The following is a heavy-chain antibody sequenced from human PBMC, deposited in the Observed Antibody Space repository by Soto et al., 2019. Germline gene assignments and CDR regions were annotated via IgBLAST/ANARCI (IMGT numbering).Heavy chain of an antibody. V-gene: IGHV4-39*01. J-gene: IGHJ4*02. Sequence: SETLSLTCTVSGGSISSSSYYWGWIRQPPGKGLEWIGSIYYSGSTYYNPSLKSRVTISVDTSKNQFSLKLSSVTAADTVVYYCARHLYCSSTSCYRFDYWGQGTLVPSPQ. CDR2: IYYSGST. CDR1: GGSISSSSYY. D-gene: IGHD2-2*01. CDR3: ARHLYCSSTSCYRFDY.